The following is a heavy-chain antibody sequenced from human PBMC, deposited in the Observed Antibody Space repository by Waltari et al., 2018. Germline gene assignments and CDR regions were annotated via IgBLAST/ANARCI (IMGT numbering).Heavy chain of an antibody. J-gene: IGHJ4*02. CDR2: IWYDGSNK. V-gene: IGHV3-23*03. D-gene: IGHD3-22*01. Sequence: EVQLLESGGGLVQPGGSLRLSCAASGFTFSSYAMSWVRQAPGKGLEWVAVIWYDGSNKYYADSVKGRFTISRDNSKNPLYLQMNSLGAEDTAVYYCAKGGRGRITMIVVVITRPDYWGQGTLVTVSS. CDR3: AKGGRGRITMIVVVITRPDY. CDR1: GFTFSSYA.